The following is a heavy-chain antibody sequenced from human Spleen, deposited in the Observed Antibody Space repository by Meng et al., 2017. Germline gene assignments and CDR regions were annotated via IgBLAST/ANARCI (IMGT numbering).Heavy chain of an antibody. J-gene: IGHJ1*01. D-gene: IGHD1-1*01. V-gene: IGHV4-59*01. CDR1: GGSIRSYY. CDR3: ANVESEYFHH. CDR2: IYNTGRA. Sequence: QLQLQESCPGLVKPSATLSLTGTVSGGSIRSYYWSWIRQPPGKGLEWIGYIYNTGRADYKPSLKSRVTMSVDTPKNQISLRLSSVTAADTAVYYCANVESEYFHHWGQGTLVTVSS.